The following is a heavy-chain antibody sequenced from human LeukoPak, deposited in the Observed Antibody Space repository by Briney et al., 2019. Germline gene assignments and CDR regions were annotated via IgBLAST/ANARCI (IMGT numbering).Heavy chain of an antibody. D-gene: IGHD2-15*01. Sequence: GGSLRLSCAAPGFTFSSYSMNWVRQAPGKGLEWVSYISSSSSTIYYADSVKGRFTISRDNAKNSLYLQMNSLRDEDTAVYYCARRLLGFNWFDPWGQGTLVTVSS. CDR3: ARRLLGFNWFDP. J-gene: IGHJ5*02. V-gene: IGHV3-48*02. CDR2: ISSSSSTI. CDR1: GFTFSSYS.